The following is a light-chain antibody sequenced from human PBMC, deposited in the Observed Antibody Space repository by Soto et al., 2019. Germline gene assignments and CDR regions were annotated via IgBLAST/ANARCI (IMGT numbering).Light chain of an antibody. V-gene: IGKV3-11*01. J-gene: IGKJ4*01. CDR2: DAS. Sequence: EIVLTQSPATLSLSPGERATLSCRASQSVSSYLAWYQQKPGQAPRLLIYDASNRATGIPARFSGSGSGTDFTLTISSLEPDDFAVYYCQQRSNWPRGTFGGGTKVEIK. CDR1: QSVSSY. CDR3: QQRSNWPRGT.